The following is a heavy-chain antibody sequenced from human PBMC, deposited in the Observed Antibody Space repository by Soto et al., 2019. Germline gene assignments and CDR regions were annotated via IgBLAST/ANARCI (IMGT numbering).Heavy chain of an antibody. CDR1: GFTFSTYS. V-gene: IGHV3-48*01. J-gene: IGHJ4*02. D-gene: IGHD2-8*02. CDR3: ARSGYFDY. Sequence: PVGSLRLSCAASGFTFSTYSMNWVRQAPGKGLEWVSYISSTGNTIYYPDSVKGRFTISRDTAKKSLYLQMNSLRAEDTAVYYCARSGYFDYWGQGTLVTVSS. CDR2: ISSTGNTI.